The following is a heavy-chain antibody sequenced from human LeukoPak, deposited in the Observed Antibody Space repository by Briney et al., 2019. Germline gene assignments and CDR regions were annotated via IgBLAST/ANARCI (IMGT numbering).Heavy chain of an antibody. J-gene: IGHJ4*02. D-gene: IGHD3-22*01. CDR3: ARDHHPTYYYDSSGQLY. V-gene: IGHV3-74*01. CDR1: GFTFSSYW. CDR2: INSDGSST. Sequence: GGSLRLSCAASGFTFSSYWMHWVRQAPGKGLVWVSRINSDGSSTSYADSVKGRFTISRDNAKNTLYLQTNSLRAEDTAVYYCARDHHPTYYYDSSGQLYWGQGTLVTVSS.